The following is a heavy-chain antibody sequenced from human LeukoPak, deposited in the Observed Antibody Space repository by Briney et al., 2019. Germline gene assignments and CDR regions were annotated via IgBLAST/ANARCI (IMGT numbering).Heavy chain of an antibody. D-gene: IGHD1-26*01. V-gene: IGHV4-4*02. J-gene: IGHJ4*02. CDR1: GGSIYSTNW. CDR3: ARVRDGSRFDY. CDR2: VFHAGNI. Sequence: SETLSLTCAVSGGSIYSTNWWSWVRQPPGKGLEWIAEVFHAGNINYNPSLKSRVTISIDKSKRQFSLKLSSMTAADTAVYYCARVRDGSRFDYWGQGTLVTVSS.